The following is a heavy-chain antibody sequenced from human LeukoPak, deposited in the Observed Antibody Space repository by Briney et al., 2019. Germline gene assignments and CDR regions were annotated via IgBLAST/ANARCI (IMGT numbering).Heavy chain of an antibody. CDR1: GGSINSNLYY. CDR3: ARGTVGYCSGGSCQGWFDP. V-gene: IGHV4-39*01. J-gene: IGHJ5*02. D-gene: IGHD2-15*01. CDR2: IYYSGST. Sequence: SETLSLTCTVSGGSINSNLYYWGWIRQPPGKGLEWIGNIYYSGSTYYNPSLKSRVTISVDTSKNQFSLKLSSVTAADTAVYYCARGTVGYCSGGSCQGWFDPWGQGTLVTVSS.